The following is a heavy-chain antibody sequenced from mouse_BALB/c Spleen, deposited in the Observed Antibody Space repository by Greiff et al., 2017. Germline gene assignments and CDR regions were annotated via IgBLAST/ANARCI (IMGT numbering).Heavy chain of an antibody. CDR2: ISSGGSYT. J-gene: IGHJ2*01. V-gene: IGHV5-6*01. D-gene: IGHD1-1*02. Sequence: EVQLVESGGDLVKPGGSLKLSCAASGFTFSSYGMSWVRQTPDKRLEWVATISSGGSYTYYPDSVKGRFTISRDNAKNTLYLQMSSLKSEDTAMYYCARHGNYFDYWGQGTTLTVSS. CDR3: ARHGNYFDY. CDR1: GFTFSSYG.